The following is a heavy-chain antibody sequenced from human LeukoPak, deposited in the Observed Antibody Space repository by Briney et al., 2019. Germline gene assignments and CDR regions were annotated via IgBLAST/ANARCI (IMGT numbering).Heavy chain of an antibody. CDR3: ARDPPEH. CDR1: GYTFTGYY. Sequence: ASVKVSCKASGYTFTGYYMHWVRQAPGQGLEWMGWINPNSGGTNYAQKFQGRVTITADESTRTSYMELSSLRYEDTAVYYCARDPPEHWGQGTRVTVSS. J-gene: IGHJ4*02. CDR2: INPNSGGT. V-gene: IGHV1-2*02.